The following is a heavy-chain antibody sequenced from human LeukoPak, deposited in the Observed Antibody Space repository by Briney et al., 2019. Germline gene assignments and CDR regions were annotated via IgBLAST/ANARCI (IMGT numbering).Heavy chain of an antibody. CDR3: AGEDNSSGYRPFDI. V-gene: IGHV1-2*06. D-gene: IGHD3-22*01. CDR1: GYTFTGYY. CDR2: INPNNGGT. Sequence: ASVKVSCKASGYTFTGYYIHWVRQAPGQGLEWMGRINPNNGGTNYAQKFQGRVTMTRDMSISTAYMELSRLRPVDTAVYYCAGEDNSSGYRPFDIWGQGTMVTVPS. J-gene: IGHJ3*02.